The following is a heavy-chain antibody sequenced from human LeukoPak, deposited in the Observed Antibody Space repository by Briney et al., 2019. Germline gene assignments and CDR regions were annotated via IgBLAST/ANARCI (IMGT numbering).Heavy chain of an antibody. CDR1: GFTFTSSA. V-gene: IGHV1-58*02. Sequence: GTSVKVSCKASGFTFTSSAMQWVRQARGQRLEWIGWIVVGSGNTNYAQKFQERVTITRDMSTSTAYMELSSLRSEDTAVYYCAARSSGYYYVHVAFDIWGRGTMVTVSS. D-gene: IGHD3-22*01. CDR2: IVVGSGNT. J-gene: IGHJ3*02. CDR3: AARSSGYYYVHVAFDI.